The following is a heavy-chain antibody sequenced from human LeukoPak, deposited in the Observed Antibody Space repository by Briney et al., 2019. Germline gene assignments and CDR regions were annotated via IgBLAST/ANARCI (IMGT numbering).Heavy chain of an antibody. CDR2: ISSSGSTI. V-gene: IGHV3-48*03. D-gene: IGHD3-10*02. Sequence: GGSLRLSCAASGFTFSSYEMNWVRQAPGKGLEWVSYISSSGSTIYYADSVKGRFTISRDNAKNSLYLQMNSLRAEDTAVYYCAELGITMIGGVWGKGAAVTISS. J-gene: IGHJ6*04. CDR1: GFTFSSYE. CDR3: AELGITMIGGV.